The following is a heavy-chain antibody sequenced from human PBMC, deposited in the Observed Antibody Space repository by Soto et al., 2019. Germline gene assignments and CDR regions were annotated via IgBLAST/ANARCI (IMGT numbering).Heavy chain of an antibody. V-gene: IGHV4-34*01. D-gene: IGHD3-3*01. CDR3: ARGYDFWSGYPYFDS. CDR1: GGSFSGYY. CDR2: INHSGST. J-gene: IGHJ4*02. Sequence: PSETLSLTCAVYGGSFSGYYWSWILQPPGKGLEWIGEINHSGSTNYNPSLKSRVTISVDTSKNQFSLKLSSVTAADTAVYYCARGYDFWSGYPYFDSWGQGTLVTVSS.